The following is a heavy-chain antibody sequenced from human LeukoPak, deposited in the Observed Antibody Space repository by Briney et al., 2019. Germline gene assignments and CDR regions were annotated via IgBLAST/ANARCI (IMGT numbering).Heavy chain of an antibody. CDR1: GYSISSGYY. Sequence: SETLSLTCAVSGYSISSGYYWGWIRQPPGKGLEWIGSIYHSGSTYYNPSLKSRVTISVDTSKNQLSLRLSSVTAADTAVYYCARAEEDYGDSVAFDIWGQGTMVTVSS. CDR3: ARAEEDYGDSVAFDI. J-gene: IGHJ3*02. CDR2: IYHSGST. V-gene: IGHV4-38-2*01. D-gene: IGHD4-17*01.